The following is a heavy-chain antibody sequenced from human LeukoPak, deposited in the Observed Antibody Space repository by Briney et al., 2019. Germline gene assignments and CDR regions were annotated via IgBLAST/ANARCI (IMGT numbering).Heavy chain of an antibody. CDR2: ISYDGSSI. CDR1: GFTFSSYG. V-gene: IGHV3-30*18. D-gene: IGHD6-13*01. CDR3: AKDRSSSWSFDY. J-gene: IGHJ4*02. Sequence: GRSLRLSCAASGFTFSSYGMHWVRQAPGKGLEGVAVISYDGSSIYYGDSVRGRFTISRDNSENTLYLQMNSLRAEDTAVYYCAKDRSSSWSFDYWGQGTLVTVSS.